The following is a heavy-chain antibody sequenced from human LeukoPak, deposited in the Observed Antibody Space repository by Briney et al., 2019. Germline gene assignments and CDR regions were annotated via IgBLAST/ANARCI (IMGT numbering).Heavy chain of an antibody. J-gene: IGHJ5*02. V-gene: IGHV4-61*02. CDR1: GGSISSGSYY. CDR3: ARRPRCGGDCYSTWFDP. D-gene: IGHD2-21*01. CDR2: IYTSGST. Sequence: PSETLSLTCTVSGGSISSGSYYWSWIRQPAGKGLEWIGRIYTSGSTNYNPSLKSRVTISVDTSKNQFSLKLSSVTAADTAVHYCARRPRCGGDCYSTWFDPWGQGTLVTVSS.